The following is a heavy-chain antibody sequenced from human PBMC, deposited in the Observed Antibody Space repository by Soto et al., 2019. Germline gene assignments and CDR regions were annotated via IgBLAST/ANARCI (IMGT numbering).Heavy chain of an antibody. D-gene: IGHD6-19*01. Sequence: ASVKVSCKASGYTFTGYNMHWVLQAPGQGLEWMGWINPNSGGTNYAQKFQGWVTMTRDTSISTAYMELSRLRSDDTAVYYCARGGAVAGRYYYYGMDVWGQGTTVTVSS. J-gene: IGHJ6*02. CDR3: ARGGAVAGRYYYYGMDV. CDR1: GYTFTGYN. V-gene: IGHV1-2*04. CDR2: INPNSGGT.